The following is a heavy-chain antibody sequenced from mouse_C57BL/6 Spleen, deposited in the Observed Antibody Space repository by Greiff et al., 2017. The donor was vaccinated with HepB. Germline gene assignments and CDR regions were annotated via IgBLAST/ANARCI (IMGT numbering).Heavy chain of an antibody. Sequence: QVQLKQPGAELVMPGASVKLSCKASGYTFTSYWMHWVKQRPGQGLEWIGEIDPSDSYTNYNQKFKGKSTLTVDKSSSTAYMQRSSLTSEDSAVYYCARSRDYDYWGQGTTLTVSS. CDR1: GYTFTSYW. V-gene: IGHV1-69*01. J-gene: IGHJ2*01. CDR2: IDPSDSYT. CDR3: ARSRDYDY. D-gene: IGHD2-4*01.